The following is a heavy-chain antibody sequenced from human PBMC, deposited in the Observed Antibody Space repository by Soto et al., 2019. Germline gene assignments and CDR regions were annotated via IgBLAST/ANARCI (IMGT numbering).Heavy chain of an antibody. CDR2: IYYSGST. CDR1: GGSISSGDYY. Sequence: SETLSLTCTVSGGSISSGDYYWSWIRQPPGKGLEWIGYIYYSGSTYYNPSLKSRVTISVDTSKNQFSLKLSSVTAADTAVYYSARNQYCSGNRCYSYYYYGMDVWGQGTTVTAP. D-gene: IGHD2-15*01. J-gene: IGHJ6*02. V-gene: IGHV4-30-4*01. CDR3: ARNQYCSGNRCYSYYYYGMDV.